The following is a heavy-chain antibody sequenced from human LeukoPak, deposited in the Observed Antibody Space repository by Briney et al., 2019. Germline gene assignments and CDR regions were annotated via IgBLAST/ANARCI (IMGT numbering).Heavy chain of an antibody. CDR3: ARDPSNGGYWNDRFDY. Sequence: SETLSLTCTVSGGSISSSSYYWGWIRQPPGKGLEWIGSIYYSGSTYYNPSLKSRVTISVDTSKNQFSLKLSSVTAADTAVYYCARDPSNGGYWNDRFDYWGQGTLVTVSS. J-gene: IGHJ4*02. D-gene: IGHD1-1*01. V-gene: IGHV4-39*07. CDR2: IYYSGST. CDR1: GGSISSSSYY.